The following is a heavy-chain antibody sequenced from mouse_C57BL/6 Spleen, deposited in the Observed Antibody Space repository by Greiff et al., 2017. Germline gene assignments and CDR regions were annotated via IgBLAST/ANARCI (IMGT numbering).Heavy chain of an antibody. J-gene: IGHJ2*01. CDR2: IDPSDSYT. D-gene: IGHD3-2*02. Sequence: QVQLQQPGAELVKPGASVKLSCKASGYTFTSYWMQWVKQRPGKGLEWIGEIDPSDSYTTYNQKFKGKATLTVDKSSSTAYIQLSSLTSEDSAVYYCARLGDSSGYFDYWGQGTTLTVSS. CDR3: ARLGDSSGYFDY. CDR1: GYTFTSYW. V-gene: IGHV1-50*01.